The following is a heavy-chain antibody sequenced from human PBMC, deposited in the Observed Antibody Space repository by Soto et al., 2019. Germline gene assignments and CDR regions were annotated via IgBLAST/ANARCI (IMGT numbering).Heavy chain of an antibody. Sequence: PAETLSLTCSVSGDSIRSYHDYWGWIRQAPGKGLEWVGSGYFSGGNSYYNASLKSRVTISVDTPYNKFFLRLNSVTAADTAVYFCAYGSSSAWIDKWGQGTLVTVSS. D-gene: IGHD6-25*01. CDR1: GDSIRSYHDY. V-gene: IGHV4-39*01. J-gene: IGHJ4*02. CDR3: AYGSSSAWIDK. CDR2: GYFSGGNS.